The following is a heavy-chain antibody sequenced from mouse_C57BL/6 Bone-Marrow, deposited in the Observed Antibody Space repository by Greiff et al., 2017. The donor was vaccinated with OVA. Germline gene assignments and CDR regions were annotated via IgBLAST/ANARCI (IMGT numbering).Heavy chain of an antibody. J-gene: IGHJ2*01. V-gene: IGHV1-47*01. D-gene: IGHD1-1*01. CDR2: FHPYNDDT. Sequence: QVQLKESGAELVKPGASVKMSCKASGYTFTTYPIEWMKQNHGKSLEWIGNFHPYNDDTKYNEKFKGKATLTVEKSSSTVYLELSRLTSDDSAVYYCARKGGSSSLLDYWGQGTTLTVSS. CDR3: ARKGGSSSLLDY. CDR1: GYTFTTYP.